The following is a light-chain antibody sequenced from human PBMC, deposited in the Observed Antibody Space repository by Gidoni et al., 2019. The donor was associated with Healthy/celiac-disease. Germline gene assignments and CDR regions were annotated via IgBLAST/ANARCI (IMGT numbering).Light chain of an antibody. V-gene: IGLV3-21*02. Sequence: SYVLTQPPSVSVAPGQTARITCGGTNIGSKSVHWYQQKPGQAPVLVVYDDSDRPSGIPERLSGSNSGNTATLTISRVEAGDEADYYCQVWDSSSDHAVFGGGTQLTVL. J-gene: IGLJ7*01. CDR2: DDS. CDR3: QVWDSSSDHAV. CDR1: NIGSKS.